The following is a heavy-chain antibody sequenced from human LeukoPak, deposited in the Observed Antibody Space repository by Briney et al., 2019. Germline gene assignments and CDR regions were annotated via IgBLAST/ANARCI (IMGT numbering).Heavy chain of an antibody. V-gene: IGHV3-23*01. CDR1: GFTFSSYA. D-gene: IGHD3/OR15-3a*01. Sequence: PGGSLRLSCAASGFTFSSYAMSWVRQAPGEGLEWVSTIGDTTYYADSVKGRFTISRDDSKNTLYLQMKSLRVEDTAVYYCARLWPAATSSRFDFWGQGTLVTVSS. J-gene: IGHJ4*02. CDR2: IGDTT. CDR3: ARLWPAATSSRFDF.